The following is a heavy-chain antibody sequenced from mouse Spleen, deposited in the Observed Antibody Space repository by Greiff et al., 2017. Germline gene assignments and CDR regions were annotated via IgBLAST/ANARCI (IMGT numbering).Heavy chain of an antibody. CDR1: GFTFSSYA. J-gene: IGHJ2*01. CDR3: ARHTGTNFDY. CDR2: ISSGGSYT. V-gene: IGHV5-9-3*01. Sequence: EVQRVESGGGLVKPGGSLKLSCAASGFTFSSYAMSWVRQTPEKRLGWVATISSGGSYTYYPDSVKGRFTISRDNAKNTLYLQMSSLRSEDTAMYYCARHTGTNFDYWGQGTTLTVSS. D-gene: IGHD4-1*01.